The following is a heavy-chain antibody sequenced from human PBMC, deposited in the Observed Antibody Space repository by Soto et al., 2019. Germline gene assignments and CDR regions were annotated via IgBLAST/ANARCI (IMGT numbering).Heavy chain of an antibody. CDR2: IYPGDSDT. D-gene: IGHD3-22*01. V-gene: IGHV5-51*01. CDR1: GYSFTSYW. CDR3: ARRRAPSYYDSSGYYHFDY. J-gene: IGHJ4*02. Sequence: GESLKISCKGSGYSFTSYWIGWVRQMPGKGLEWMGIIYPGDSDTRYSPSFQGQVTISADKSISTAYLQWSSLKASDTAMYYCARRRAPSYYDSSGYYHFDYWGQGTLVTVS.